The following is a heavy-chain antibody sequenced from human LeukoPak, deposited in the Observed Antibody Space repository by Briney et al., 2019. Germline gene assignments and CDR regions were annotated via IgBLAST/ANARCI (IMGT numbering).Heavy chain of an antibody. D-gene: IGHD2-21*02. CDR1: GFTFSSYS. J-gene: IGHJ4*02. CDR2: ISSSSSYI. V-gene: IGHV3-21*01. Sequence: GGSLRLSCAASGFTFSSYSMHWVRQAPGRGLEWVSSISSSSSYICYADSVKGRFTISRDNAKNSLYLQMNSLRAEDTAVYYCARDQYLAYCGGDCYSGQFDYWGQGILVTVSS. CDR3: ARDQYLAYCGGDCYSGQFDY.